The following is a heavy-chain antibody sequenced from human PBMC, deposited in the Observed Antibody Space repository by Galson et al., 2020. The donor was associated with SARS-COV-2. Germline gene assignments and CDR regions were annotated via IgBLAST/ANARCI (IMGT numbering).Heavy chain of an antibody. Sequence: GGSLRLSCGVSGLSFSSYGMHWVRQAPGKGLEWVAVISYDGGNKYYADSVMGRFTVSRDNSKNTLYLQMNSLRSDDTAVYYCAKDPSRDVSFHYGMDVWGQGTTVTVAS. D-gene: IGHD2-2*01. CDR3: AKDPSRDVSFHYGMDV. CDR1: GLSFSSYG. V-gene: IGHV3-30*18. CDR2: ISYDGGNK. J-gene: IGHJ6*02.